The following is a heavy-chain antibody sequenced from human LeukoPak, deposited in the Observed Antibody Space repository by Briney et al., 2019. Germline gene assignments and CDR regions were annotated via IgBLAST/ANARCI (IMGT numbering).Heavy chain of an antibody. CDR2: IIPIFGTA. J-gene: IGHJ4*02. CDR3: AKSYNGYESKPDY. Sequence: ASVKVSCKASGGTFSSYAISWVRQAPGQGLEWMGGIIPIFGTANYAQKFQGRVTITADESTSTAYMELSSLRSGDTAVYYCAKSYNGYESKPDYWGQGTLVTVSS. V-gene: IGHV1-69*01. D-gene: IGHD5-12*01. CDR1: GGTFSSYA.